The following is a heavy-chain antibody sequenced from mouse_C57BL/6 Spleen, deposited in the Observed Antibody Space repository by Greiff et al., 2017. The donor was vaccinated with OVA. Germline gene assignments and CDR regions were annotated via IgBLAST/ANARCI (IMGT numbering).Heavy chain of an antibody. V-gene: IGHV1-15*01. Sequence: QVQLKQSGAELVRPGASVTLSCKASGYTFTDYEMHWVKQTPVHGLEWIGAIDPETGGTAYNQKFKCKAILTADKSSSTAYMELRSLTSEDSAVYDCTRWDDWFAYWGQGTLVTVSA. J-gene: IGHJ3*01. CDR3: TRWDDWFAY. CDR1: GYTFTDYE. CDR2: IDPETGGT. D-gene: IGHD4-1*01.